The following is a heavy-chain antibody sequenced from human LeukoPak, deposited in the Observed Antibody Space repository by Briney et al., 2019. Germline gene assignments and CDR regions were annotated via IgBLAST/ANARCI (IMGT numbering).Heavy chain of an antibody. J-gene: IGHJ1*01. D-gene: IGHD3-22*01. V-gene: IGHV4-4*02. CDR3: ARVFSYYDSSGYYPGRD. Sequence: SETLSLTCAVSGGSISSSNWWSWIRQPPGKGLEWIGSIYYSGSTYYNPSLKSRVTISVDTSKNQFSLKLSSVTAADTAVYYCARVFSYYDSSGYYPGRDWGQGTLVTVSS. CDR1: GGSISSSNW. CDR2: IYYSGST.